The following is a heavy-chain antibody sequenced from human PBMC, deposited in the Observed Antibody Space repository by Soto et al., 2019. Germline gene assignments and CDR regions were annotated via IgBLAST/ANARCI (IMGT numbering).Heavy chain of an antibody. Sequence: SETLSLTCNVSAGSITGDSYYWTWIRQPPGKGLEWLGYISYNGRTNCNPSLKSRVTISVDTSRKQFFLRLTSVTAADTAIYYCARDPCGSDCYSGLDYWGQGSLVTVSS. CDR1: AGSITGDSYY. V-gene: IGHV4-61*01. D-gene: IGHD2-21*02. CDR2: ISYNGRT. J-gene: IGHJ4*02. CDR3: ARDPCGSDCYSGLDY.